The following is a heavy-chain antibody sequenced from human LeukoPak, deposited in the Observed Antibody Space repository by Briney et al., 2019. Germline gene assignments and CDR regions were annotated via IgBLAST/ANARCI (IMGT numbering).Heavy chain of an antibody. Sequence: SGTLSLTCAVSGGSIRSSNWWSWVRQSPGKGLEWIGEIYHSESTNYNPSLTSRVTISLDKSMHQFSLNLTSVTAADTAVYYCARVAGKDTSGWFFDSWGQGTLVTVSS. J-gene: IGHJ4*02. CDR1: GGSIRSSNW. V-gene: IGHV4-4*02. CDR2: IYHSEST. CDR3: ARVAGKDTSGWFFDS. D-gene: IGHD6-19*01.